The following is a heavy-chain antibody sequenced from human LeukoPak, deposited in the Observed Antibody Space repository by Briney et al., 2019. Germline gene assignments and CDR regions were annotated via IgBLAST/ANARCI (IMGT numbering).Heavy chain of an antibody. CDR3: ARGRFGLSLDY. D-gene: IGHD3-16*01. Sequence: PGGSLRLSCAASGFTFSSYEMNWVRQAPGKGLEWVSFIYSSGSTYYADSVRGRFTISRDNSNNTLYLQMNSLRVEDTAVYYCARGRFGLSLDYWGQGTLVTVSS. CDR1: GFTFSSYE. J-gene: IGHJ4*02. CDR2: IYSSGST. V-gene: IGHV3-66*01.